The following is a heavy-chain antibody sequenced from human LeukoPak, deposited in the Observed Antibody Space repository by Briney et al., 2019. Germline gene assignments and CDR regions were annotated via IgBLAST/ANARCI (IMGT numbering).Heavy chain of an antibody. CDR2: FDLVHGDT. CDR3: TAGRAYSLLDF. V-gene: IGHV1-24*01. Sequence: GASVKVSCKVSGYRFTELSRHWVRLAPGRGLEWLGGFDLVHGDTIYAQKFQGRVTMTEDTSTDTSYMELSSLGSEDTAVYFCTAGRAYSLLDFWGQGTLVIVSS. D-gene: IGHD5-18*01. J-gene: IGHJ4*02. CDR1: GYRFTELS.